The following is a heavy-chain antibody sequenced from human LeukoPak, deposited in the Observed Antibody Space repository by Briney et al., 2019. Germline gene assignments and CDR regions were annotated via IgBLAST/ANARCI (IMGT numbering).Heavy chain of an antibody. CDR1: GFTFSNYP. D-gene: IGHD4-17*01. CDR3: AVANGGDYGDFYFDY. CDR2: ITSNGGST. J-gene: IGHJ4*02. Sequence: GGSLRLSCAASGFTFSNYPMHWVRQAPGKGLEYVSAITSNGGSTYYANSVKGRFTISRDNSKNTLYLQMGSLRAEDMAVYYCAVANGGDYGDFYFDYWGQGTLVTVSS. V-gene: IGHV3-64*01.